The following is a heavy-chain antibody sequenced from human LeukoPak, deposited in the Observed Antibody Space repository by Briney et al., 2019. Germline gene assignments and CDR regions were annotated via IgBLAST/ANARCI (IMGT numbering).Heavy chain of an antibody. CDR2: IYYSGST. Sequence: SQTLSLTCTVSGGSISSGDYYWRWIRQPPGKGLEWIGYIYYSGSTSYNPSLKTRVTISVDTSKTQFSLNLSSVTAADTALYYCARRVVTGYNWFDPWGQGALVTVSS. D-gene: IGHD2-21*02. V-gene: IGHV4-30-4*01. CDR1: GGSISSGDYY. CDR3: ARRVVTGYNWFDP. J-gene: IGHJ5*02.